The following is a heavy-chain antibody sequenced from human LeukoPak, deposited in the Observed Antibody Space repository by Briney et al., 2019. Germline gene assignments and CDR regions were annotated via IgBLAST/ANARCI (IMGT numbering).Heavy chain of an antibody. CDR3: ARGPRITTAEYFQH. J-gene: IGHJ1*01. V-gene: IGHV4-34*01. Sequence: SETLSLTCAVYGGSFSGYYWSWIRQPPGKGLEWIGEINHSGSTNYNPSLKSRVTISVDTSKNQFSLKLSSVTAADTAVYYCARGPRITTAEYFQHWGQGTLVTVSS. CDR1: GGSFSGYY. D-gene: IGHD3-22*01. CDR2: INHSGST.